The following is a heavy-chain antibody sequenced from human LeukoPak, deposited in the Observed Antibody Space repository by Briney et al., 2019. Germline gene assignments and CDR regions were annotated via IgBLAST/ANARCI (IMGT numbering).Heavy chain of an antibody. Sequence: GGSLRLSCTASGFTFSSYDMHWVRQAPGKGLEWVAFIRYDGSNKYYADSVRGRFTISRDNSKNTLYRKMNSLRAEATPVYYVAKNYRHSSSSLYLDYWGQGTLVTVSS. CDR1: GFTFSSYD. CDR3: AKNYRHSSSSLYLDY. J-gene: IGHJ4*02. CDR2: IRYDGSNK. V-gene: IGHV3-30*02. D-gene: IGHD6-6*01.